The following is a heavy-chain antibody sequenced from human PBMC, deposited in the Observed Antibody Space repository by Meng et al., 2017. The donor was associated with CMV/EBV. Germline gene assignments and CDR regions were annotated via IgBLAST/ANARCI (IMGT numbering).Heavy chain of an antibody. J-gene: IGHJ4*02. D-gene: IGHD3-16*01. V-gene: IGHV4-4*07. CDR2: IQVIGHT. CDR1: GASIKNYN. Sequence: GPGVWKPSETLSLTCLAPGASIKNYNWNWVRQPAGQGLEWIGLIQVIGHTVYNPSLKSRVTVSLDASKSQFSLTLNSVTAADTATYYCAGSRPGGGACDYWGQGILVTVSS. CDR3: AGSRPGGGACDY.